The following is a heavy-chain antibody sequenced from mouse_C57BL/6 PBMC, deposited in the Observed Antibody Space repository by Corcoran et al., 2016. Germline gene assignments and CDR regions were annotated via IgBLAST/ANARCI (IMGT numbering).Heavy chain of an antibody. CDR1: GYTFTDYY. CDR2: INPNNGGT. V-gene: IGHV1-26*01. CDR3: ARDGRPSMDY. J-gene: IGHJ4*01. D-gene: IGHD1-1*01. Sequence: EVQLQQSGPELVKPGASVKISCKASGYTFTDYYMNWVKQSHGKSLEWIGDINPNNGGTSYNQKFKGKATLTGDKSSSTAYMELRSLTSEDSAVYYCARDGRPSMDYWGQGTSVTVSS.